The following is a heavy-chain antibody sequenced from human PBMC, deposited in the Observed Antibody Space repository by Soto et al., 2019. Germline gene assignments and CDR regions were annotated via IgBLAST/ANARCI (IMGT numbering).Heavy chain of an antibody. D-gene: IGHD2-15*01. Sequence: GESLKISCKGSGYSFTSYWIGWVRQMPGKGLEWMGIIYPGDSDTRYSPSFQGQVTISADKSISTAYLQWSSLKASDTAMYYCARLHPSECSGGSCYYGRRYMDVWGKGTTVTVSS. CDR2: IYPGDSDT. J-gene: IGHJ6*03. CDR1: GYSFTSYW. CDR3: ARLHPSECSGGSCYYGRRYMDV. V-gene: IGHV5-51*01.